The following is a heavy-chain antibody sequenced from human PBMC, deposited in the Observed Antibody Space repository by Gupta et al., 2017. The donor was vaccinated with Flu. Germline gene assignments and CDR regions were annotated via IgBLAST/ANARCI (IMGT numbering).Heavy chain of an antibody. D-gene: IGHD2-2*01. V-gene: IGHV3-74*01. CDR3: ARTVVPGDLAWDV. CDR2: INSDGSST. J-gene: IGHJ6*02. Sequence: EVQLVESGGGLVQPGGSLRLSCAASGFTFSSYWMHWVRQAPGKGLVWVSRINSDGSSTNYADSVKGRFTNSRDNAKNTLYLPMNSLRAEDTAEDYCARTVVPGDLAWDVWGQGTTVTVSS. CDR1: GFTFSSYW.